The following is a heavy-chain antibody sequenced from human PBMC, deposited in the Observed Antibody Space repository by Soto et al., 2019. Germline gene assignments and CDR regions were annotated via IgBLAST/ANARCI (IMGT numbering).Heavy chain of an antibody. CDR3: ARDRDSSSWAEFDY. CDR1: GYTFTSYA. D-gene: IGHD6-13*01. V-gene: IGHV1-3*01. J-gene: IGHJ4*02. Sequence: ASVKVSCKASGYTFTSYAMHWVRQAPGQRLEWMGWINAGNGNTKYSQKFQGRVTITRDTSASTAYMELSRLRSDDTAVYYCARDRDSSSWAEFDYWGQGTLVTVS. CDR2: INAGNGNT.